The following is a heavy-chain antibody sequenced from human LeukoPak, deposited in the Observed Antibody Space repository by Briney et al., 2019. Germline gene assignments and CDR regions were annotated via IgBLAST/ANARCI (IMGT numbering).Heavy chain of an antibody. D-gene: IGHD3-22*01. V-gene: IGHV4-59*08. CDR2: IYYSGST. CDR3: ARQSPDYYDSSGYYLQDDYYYYCGMDV. CDR1: GGSISSYY. Sequence: SETLSLTCTVSGGSISSYYWSWIRQPPGKGLEWIGYIYYSGSTNYNPSLKSRVTISVDTSKNQFSLKLSSVTAADTAVYYCARQSPDYYDSSGYYLQDDYYYYCGMDVWGQGTTVTVSS. J-gene: IGHJ6*02.